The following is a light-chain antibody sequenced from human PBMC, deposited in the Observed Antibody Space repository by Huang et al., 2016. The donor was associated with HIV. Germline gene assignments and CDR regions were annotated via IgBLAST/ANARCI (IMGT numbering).Light chain of an antibody. Sequence: DIHMTQSPSSLSSSVGDRVTITCRASQDIRNYLAWYQQKPGTAPKLLISAASTLQSWVPSRFSGSGSGTDFTLTIGSLQPEDVATYYCQKYNSAPYTFGQGTKLEIK. CDR1: QDIRNY. V-gene: IGKV1-27*01. CDR3: QKYNSAPYT. J-gene: IGKJ2*01. CDR2: AAS.